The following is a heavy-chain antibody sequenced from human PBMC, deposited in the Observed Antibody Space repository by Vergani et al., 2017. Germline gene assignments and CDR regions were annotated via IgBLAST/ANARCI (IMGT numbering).Heavy chain of an antibody. Sequence: VQLVESGGGLVKPGGSLRLSCAASGFTFSSYSMNWVRQAPGKGLEWVSSISSSSSYIYYADSVKGRFTISRDNAKNSLYLQMNNLRAEDTAVYYCAKGSLDSTSVDVWAKGPRSPSP. CDR2: ISSSSSYI. V-gene: IGHV3-21*02. CDR3: AKGSLDSTSVDV. CDR1: GFTFSSYS. D-gene: IGHD2/OR15-2a*01. J-gene: IGHJ6*02.